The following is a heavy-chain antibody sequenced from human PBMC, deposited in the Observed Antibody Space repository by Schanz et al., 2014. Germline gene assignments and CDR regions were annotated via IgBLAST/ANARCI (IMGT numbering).Heavy chain of an antibody. CDR1: GFTFSTST. V-gene: IGHV3-48*04. CDR3: AKYRGYYRVSGSYRELEY. CDR2: ITYNGGTI. Sequence: EVQLVESGGGLVQPGGSLRLSCAASGFTFSTSTMHWVRQAPGKGLEWISYITYNGGTIYYADSMKGRFTISRDNSKNSLYLQMNSLRAEDTAVYYCAKYRGYYRVSGSYRELEYWGQGTLVTVSS. J-gene: IGHJ4*02. D-gene: IGHD3-10*01.